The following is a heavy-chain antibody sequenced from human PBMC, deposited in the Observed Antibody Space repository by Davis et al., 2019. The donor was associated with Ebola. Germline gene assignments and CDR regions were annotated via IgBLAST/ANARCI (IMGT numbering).Heavy chain of an antibody. D-gene: IGHD1-26*01. CDR1: GGSFSGYY. CDR3: ARVRREVGATDY. J-gene: IGHJ4*02. V-gene: IGHV4-34*01. CDR2: INHSGST. Sequence: PSETLSLTCAVYGGSFSGYYWSWIRQPPGKGLEWIGEINHSGSTNYNPSLKSRVTISVDTSKNQFSLKLSSVTAADTAVYYCARVRREVGATDYWGQGTLVTVSS.